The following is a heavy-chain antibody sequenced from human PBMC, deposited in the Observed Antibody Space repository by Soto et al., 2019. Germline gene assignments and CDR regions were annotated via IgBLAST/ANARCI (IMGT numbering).Heavy chain of an antibody. CDR2: ISGNGGST. CDR1: GFTFSSYA. CDR3: AKVWIQLRTFDY. J-gene: IGHJ4*02. Sequence: EVQLLESGGGLVQPGGSLRLSCAASGFTFSSYAMSWVRQAPGKGLEWVSAISGNGGSTYYADSVKGRFTISRDNSKNTLYLQMNSLRAEDTAVYYCAKVWIQLRTFDYWGQGTLVTVSS. D-gene: IGHD5-18*01. V-gene: IGHV3-23*01.